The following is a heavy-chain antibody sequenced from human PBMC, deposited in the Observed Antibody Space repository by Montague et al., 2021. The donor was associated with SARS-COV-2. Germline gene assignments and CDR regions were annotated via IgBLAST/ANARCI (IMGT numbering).Heavy chain of an antibody. CDR3: ARRTDILTGYYDY. D-gene: IGHD3-9*01. CDR2: IYSSGGT. V-gene: IGHV4-59*01. J-gene: IGHJ4*02. CDR1: GGSISHYC. Sequence: SETLSLTCAVSGGSISHYCWSWIRQPPGKGLEWIGYIYSSGGTNYNPSLKSRVTLSLDAAKNHFSLRLSSVTAADTAVYYCARRTDILTGYYDYWGQGTLVTVSS.